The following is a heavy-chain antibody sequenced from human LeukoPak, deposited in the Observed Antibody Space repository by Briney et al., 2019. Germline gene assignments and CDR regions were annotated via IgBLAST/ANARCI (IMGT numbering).Heavy chain of an antibody. CDR3: TARSSVNNFFDY. CDR2: IKNKTDGGTT. V-gene: IGHV3-15*01. Sequence: GGSLRLSCAASGFTFSDYSMNWVRQVPGKGLEWVGRIKNKTDGGTTDYAAPVKGRFAILRDDSKSILYLQMNSLKTEDTAVYYCTARSSVNNFFDYWGQGMMVTVSS. CDR1: GFTFSDYS. J-gene: IGHJ4*02. D-gene: IGHD3-10*01.